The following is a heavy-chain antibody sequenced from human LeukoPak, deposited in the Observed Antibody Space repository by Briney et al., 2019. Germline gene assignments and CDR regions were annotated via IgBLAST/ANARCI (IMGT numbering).Heavy chain of an antibody. J-gene: IGHJ2*01. Sequence: SETLSLTCTVSGGSISSYYWSWIRQPAGKGLEWIGRIYTSGSTNYNPSLKSRVTISVDTSKNQFSLKLSSVTAADTAVYYCARGEWLLLRYWYFDLWGRGTLVTVSS. D-gene: IGHD3-22*01. CDR1: GGSISSYY. V-gene: IGHV4-4*07. CDR2: IYTSGST. CDR3: ARGEWLLLRYWYFDL.